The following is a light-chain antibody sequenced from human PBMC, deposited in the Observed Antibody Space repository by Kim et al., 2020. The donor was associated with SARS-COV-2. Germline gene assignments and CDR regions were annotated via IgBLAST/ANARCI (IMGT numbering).Light chain of an antibody. J-gene: IGKJ5*01. Sequence: YVGDRVIKIRRASQNILTYLNWYQQEPGKAPTRLIYAASILQSGVPSRFSGSGYGTEFTLTISSLQVEDFATYYCQESDSTPTITFGQGTRLEIK. CDR3: QESDSTPTIT. V-gene: IGKV1-39*01. CDR2: AAS. CDR1: QNILTY.